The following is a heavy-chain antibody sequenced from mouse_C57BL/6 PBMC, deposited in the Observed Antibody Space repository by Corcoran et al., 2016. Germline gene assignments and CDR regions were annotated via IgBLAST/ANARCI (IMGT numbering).Heavy chain of an antibody. D-gene: IGHD2-5*01. CDR2: IYPGDGDT. V-gene: IGHV1-80*01. Sequence: QVQLQQSGAELVKPGASVKISCKDSGYAFSSYWMNWVKQRPGKGLEWIGQIYPGDGDTNYNGKFKGKATLTADKSSSTSYMQLSSLTSEDSAVYFWARSGPYSNSFAYWGQGTLVTVSA. J-gene: IGHJ3*01. CDR1: GYAFSSYW. CDR3: ARSGPYSNSFAY.